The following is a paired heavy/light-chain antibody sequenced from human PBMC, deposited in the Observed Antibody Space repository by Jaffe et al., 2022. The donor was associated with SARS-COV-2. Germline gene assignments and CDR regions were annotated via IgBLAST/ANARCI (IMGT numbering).Heavy chain of an antibody. CDR1: GSSISSAYY. Sequence: QVQLQESGPGLVKPSETLSLTCSVSGSSISSAYYWGWIRQPPGKGLEWIGSLHHSGNTYYNSSLKSRITISVDTSKNQFSLRLTSVTAADTAVYYCAHWFGERHDAFDMWGQGIMVTVSS. CDR2: LHHSGNT. V-gene: IGHV4-38-2*01. CDR3: AHWFGERHDAFDM. J-gene: IGHJ3*02. D-gene: IGHD3-10*01.
Light chain of an antibody. CDR1: QSISGS. CDR3: QQRSNWPRLT. CDR2: DAA. J-gene: IGKJ4*01. Sequence: EIVLTQSPATLSLSPGERATLSCRASQSISGSLVWYQHKAGQAPRPLIYDAANRVTGVPARFSGSGSGTDFTLTISSLEPEDFAVYYCQQRSNWPRLTFGGGTKVEIK. V-gene: IGKV3-11*01.